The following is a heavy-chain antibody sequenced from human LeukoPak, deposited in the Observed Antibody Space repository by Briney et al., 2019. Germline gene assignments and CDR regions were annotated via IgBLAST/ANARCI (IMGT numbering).Heavy chain of an antibody. Sequence: GGSLRLSCIASGFTFSNYWMSWVGQAPAKGLEWVASIKEDGGDKYYMDSVKGRFTISRDNTKNSMFVQMSGLRAEDTAVYYCARLKDAVTIFDCWGQGILVTVSS. CDR3: ARLKDAVTIFDC. D-gene: IGHD4-17*01. CDR1: GFTFSNYW. V-gene: IGHV3-7*01. J-gene: IGHJ5*01. CDR2: IKEDGGDK.